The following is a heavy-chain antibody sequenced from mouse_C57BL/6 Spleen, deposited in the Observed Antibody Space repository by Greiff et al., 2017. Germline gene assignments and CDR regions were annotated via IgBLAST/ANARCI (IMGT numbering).Heavy chain of an antibody. V-gene: IGHV1-74*01. CDR3: AYQGVERRYFDV. Sequence: QVQLQQPGAELVKPGASVKVSCKASGYTFTSYWMLWVKQRPGQGLEWIGRLHPSDSDTNYNQKFKGKATLTVDKSSSTAYMQLSSLTSEDSAVYYCAYQGVERRYFDVWGTGTTVTVSS. D-gene: IGHD1-3*01. J-gene: IGHJ1*03. CDR2: LHPSDSDT. CDR1: GYTFTSYW.